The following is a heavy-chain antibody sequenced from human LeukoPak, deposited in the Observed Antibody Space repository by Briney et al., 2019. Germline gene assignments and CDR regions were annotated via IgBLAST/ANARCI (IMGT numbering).Heavy chain of an antibody. Sequence: PGGSLRLSCAASGFTVSSHYMSWVRQAPGKGLEWVSVIYSGGSTYYADSVKGRFTISRDNSKNTLYLQMNSLRAEDTAVYYCARDQVAARSNYYYGMDVWGQGTTVTVSS. J-gene: IGHJ6*02. CDR2: IYSGGST. D-gene: IGHD6-6*01. CDR3: ARDQVAARSNYYYGMDV. CDR1: GFTVSSHY. V-gene: IGHV3-53*01.